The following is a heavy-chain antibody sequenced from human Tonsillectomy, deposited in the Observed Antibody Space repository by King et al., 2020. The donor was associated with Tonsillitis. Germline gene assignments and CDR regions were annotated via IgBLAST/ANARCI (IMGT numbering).Heavy chain of an antibody. D-gene: IGHD1-26*01. Sequence: VQLQESGPGLVKPSETLSLTCTVSGGSISSYYWSWIRQPPGKGLAWIGYIYYSGSTNYNPSLKSRVTISVDTSKNQFSLKLSSVTAADTAVYYCARSDLRGSYWSWGQGTLVTVSS. CDR3: ARSDLRGSYWS. CDR1: GGSISSYY. J-gene: IGHJ4*02. CDR2: IYYSGST. V-gene: IGHV4-59*01.